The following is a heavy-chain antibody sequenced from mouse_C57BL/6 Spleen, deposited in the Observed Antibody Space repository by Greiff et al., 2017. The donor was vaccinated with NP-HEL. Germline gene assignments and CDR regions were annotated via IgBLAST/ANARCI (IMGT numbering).Heavy chain of an antibody. CDR1: GYTFTSYT. CDR2: INPSSGYT. J-gene: IGHJ2*01. CDR3: ARPSYYYGRDFDY. V-gene: IGHV1-4*01. D-gene: IGHD1-1*01. Sequence: VKLVESGAELARPGASVKMSCKASGYTFTSYTMHWVKQRPGQGLEWIGYINPSSGYTKYNQKFKDKATLTADKSSSTAYMQLSSLTSEDSAVYYCARPSYYYGRDFDYWGQGTTLTVSS.